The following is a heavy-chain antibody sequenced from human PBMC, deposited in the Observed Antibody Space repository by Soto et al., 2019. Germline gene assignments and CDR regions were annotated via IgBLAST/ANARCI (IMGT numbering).Heavy chain of an antibody. Sequence: TLSLTCAASGGSISSGGYSWSWIRQPPGKGLEWIGYIYHSGSTYYNPSLKSRVTISVDKSKNQFSLKLSSVTAADTAVYYCARSVAVADFDYWGQGTLVTVS. V-gene: IGHV4-30-2*01. CDR1: GGSISSGGYS. CDR3: ARSVAVADFDY. D-gene: IGHD6-19*01. CDR2: IYHSGST. J-gene: IGHJ4*02.